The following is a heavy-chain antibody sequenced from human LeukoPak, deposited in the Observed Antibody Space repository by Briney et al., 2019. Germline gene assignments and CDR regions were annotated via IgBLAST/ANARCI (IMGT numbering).Heavy chain of an antibody. CDR1: GFTFSTYA. Sequence: PGGSLRLSCAASGFTFSTYAMSWVHQAPGKGLEWVSAIFGNGRTTYSADSVKGRFAISRDNSKNTLYLQMNSLRAEDTAVYYCARGRYDWNDVGYFDYWGQGTLVSVSS. V-gene: IGHV3-23*01. CDR2: IFGNGRTT. J-gene: IGHJ4*02. CDR3: ARGRYDWNDVGYFDY. D-gene: IGHD1-1*01.